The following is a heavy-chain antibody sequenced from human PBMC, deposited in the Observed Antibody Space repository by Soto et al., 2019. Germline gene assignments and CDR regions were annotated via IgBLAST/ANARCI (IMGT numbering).Heavy chain of an antibody. CDR2: VYNRRST. Sequence: PSETLSLTRTVSGGSISTYYWSWLRQHPGKGLEWMGYVYNRRSTKYNPSLKSRVTIGEAMSKNKVSLRLSSVTAADTAIYYCARDRERAYGNCFDRWGQGTLVTVS. CDR1: GGSISTYY. V-gene: IGHV4-59*01. D-gene: IGHD4-17*01. J-gene: IGHJ5*02. CDR3: ARDRERAYGNCFDR.